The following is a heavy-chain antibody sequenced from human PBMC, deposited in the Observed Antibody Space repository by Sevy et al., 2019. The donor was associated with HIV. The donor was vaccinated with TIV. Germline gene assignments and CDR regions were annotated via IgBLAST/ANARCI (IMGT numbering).Heavy chain of an antibody. D-gene: IGHD3-3*01. CDR2: MNPNSGNT. CDR3: ARGASWGGGFKPYYDFWSGYWRTNNWFDP. J-gene: IGHJ5*02. Sequence: ASVKVSCKASGYTFTSYDINWVRQATGQGLEWMGWMNPNSGNTGYAQKFQGRVTMTRNTSISTAYMELSSLGCEDTAVYYCARGASWGGGFKPYYDFWSGYWRTNNWFDPWGQGTLVTVSS. V-gene: IGHV1-8*01. CDR1: GYTFTSYD.